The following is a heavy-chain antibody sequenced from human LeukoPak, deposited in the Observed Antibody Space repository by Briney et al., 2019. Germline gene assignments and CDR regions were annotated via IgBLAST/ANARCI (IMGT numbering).Heavy chain of an antibody. J-gene: IGHJ3*02. CDR2: FYHSGGP. D-gene: IGHD3-3*01. CDR3: ARGGGFLESLYADAFDI. V-gene: IGHV4-38-2*02. CDR1: GYSISSGYY. Sequence: SETLSLPCTVTGYSISSGYYWGWIRQPPGKGLEWIGNFYHSGGPYYTPSLKSRVTVSVDTSRNRFSLILSSVTAADTAVYYCARGGGFLESLYADAFDIWGQGTMVTVSS.